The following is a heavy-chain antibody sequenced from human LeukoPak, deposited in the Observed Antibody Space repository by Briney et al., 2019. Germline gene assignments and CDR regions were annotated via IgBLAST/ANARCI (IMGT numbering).Heavy chain of an antibody. V-gene: IGHV3-66*01. CDR1: GFSVSSNY. CDR2: IYGGGST. CDR3: ARGEMATIVDH. J-gene: IGHJ4*02. D-gene: IGHD5-24*01. Sequence: GGSLRLSCAASGFSVSSNYMSWVRQAPGKGLEWVSVIYGGGSTYHADSVKGRFTTSRDNSKNTVYLQMNSLRAEDTAVYYCARGEMATIVDHWGQGTLVTVPS.